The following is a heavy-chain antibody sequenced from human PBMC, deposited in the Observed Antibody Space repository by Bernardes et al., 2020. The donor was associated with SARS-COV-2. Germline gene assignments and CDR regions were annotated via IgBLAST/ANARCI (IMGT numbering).Heavy chain of an antibody. CDR1: GYTFTGYY. Sequence: ASVKVSCKASGYTFTGYYMHWVRQAPGQGLEWMGWINPNSGGTNYAQKFQGRVTMTRDTSISTAYMELSRLRSDDTAVYYCARDAPSYYYDSSGPQFDYWGQGTLVTVSS. J-gene: IGHJ4*02. CDR3: ARDAPSYYYDSSGPQFDY. D-gene: IGHD3-22*01. V-gene: IGHV1-2*02. CDR2: INPNSGGT.